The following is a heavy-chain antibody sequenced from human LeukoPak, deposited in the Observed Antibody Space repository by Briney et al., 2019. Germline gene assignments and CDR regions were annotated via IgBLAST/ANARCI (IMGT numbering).Heavy chain of an antibody. Sequence: ASVKVSCKASGYTFTSYYMHWVRQAPGQGLEWMGIINPSGGSTSYAQKFQGRVTMTRDMSTSIVYMELSSLRSEDTAVYYCARDHGLAAPDYWGQGTLVTVSS. CDR1: GYTFTSYY. D-gene: IGHD6-6*01. V-gene: IGHV1-46*01. CDR2: INPSGGST. J-gene: IGHJ4*02. CDR3: ARDHGLAAPDY.